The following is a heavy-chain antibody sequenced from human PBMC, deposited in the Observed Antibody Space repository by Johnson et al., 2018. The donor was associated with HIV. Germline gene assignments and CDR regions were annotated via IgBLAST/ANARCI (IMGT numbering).Heavy chain of an antibody. D-gene: IGHD1-26*01. Sequence: QVQLVESGGGLVQPGGSLRLSCAASGFTVSSNYMTWVRQAPGKGLEWVSHISSSGSTIYSAASVKGRFTISRDNAKKSLYLQMNSLRAEDTAVYYCARELSGDAFDIWGQGTMVTVSS. V-gene: IGHV3-11*04. CDR2: ISSSGSTI. J-gene: IGHJ3*02. CDR1: GFTVSSNY. CDR3: ARELSGDAFDI.